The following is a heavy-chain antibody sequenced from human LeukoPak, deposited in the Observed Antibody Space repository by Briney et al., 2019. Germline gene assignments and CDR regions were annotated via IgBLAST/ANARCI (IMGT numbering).Heavy chain of an antibody. J-gene: IGHJ4*02. Sequence: ASVKVSCKASGYTFTSYDINWVRQAPGQGLEWMGWISAYNGNTNYAQKLQGRVTMTTDTSTSTAYMELRSLRSDDTAVYYCASGYGSGSYSDYWGQGTLVTVSS. CDR1: GYTFTSYD. CDR3: ASGYGSGSYSDY. V-gene: IGHV1-18*01. D-gene: IGHD3-10*01. CDR2: ISAYNGNT.